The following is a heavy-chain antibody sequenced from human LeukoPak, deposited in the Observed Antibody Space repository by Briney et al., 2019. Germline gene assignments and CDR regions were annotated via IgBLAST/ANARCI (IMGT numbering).Heavy chain of an antibody. CDR1: RFPVNNNV. CDR3: ARGGSGSYYYYYYYMDV. CDR2: ISYDGENE. D-gene: IGHD3-10*01. Sequence: PGMSLRLSCAASRFPVNNNVIHWVRQAPGKGLEWVAVISYDGENEYYADSVKGRFTISRDNSKNTLYLQMNSLRPEDTAVYSCARGGSGSYYYYYYYMDVWGKGTTVTVSS. J-gene: IGHJ6*03. V-gene: IGHV3-30*03.